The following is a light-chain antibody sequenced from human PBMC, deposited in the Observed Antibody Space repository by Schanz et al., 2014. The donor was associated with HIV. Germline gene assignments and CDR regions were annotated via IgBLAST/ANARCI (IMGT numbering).Light chain of an antibody. CDR3: CSYEGSYTVV. CDR1: SNDVGTYDF. CDR2: DVT. J-gene: IGLJ2*01. V-gene: IGLV2-14*03. Sequence: QSVLTQPASVSGSPGQSVTISCSGSSNDVGTYDFVSWYQQHPGKAPILIIYDVTNRPSGISDRFSGSKSGNTASLTISGLQSEDEADYYCCSYEGSYTVVFGGGTKLTVL.